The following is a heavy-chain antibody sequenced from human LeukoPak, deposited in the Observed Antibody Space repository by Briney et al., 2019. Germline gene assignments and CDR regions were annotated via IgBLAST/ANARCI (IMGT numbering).Heavy chain of an antibody. CDR1: GVSISNHY. CDR2: IYYTGIT. J-gene: IGHJ4*02. CDR3: VRHSRVVAFYY. V-gene: IGHV4-59*08. D-gene: IGHD2-15*01. Sequence: PSETLSLTCTVSGVSISNHYSSWVRQPPGKGLEWIGYIYYTGITNYNPSLKSRVTISEGTSKNQVSLRLSSVTAADTAVYYCVRHSRVVAFYYWGQGNLVTVSS.